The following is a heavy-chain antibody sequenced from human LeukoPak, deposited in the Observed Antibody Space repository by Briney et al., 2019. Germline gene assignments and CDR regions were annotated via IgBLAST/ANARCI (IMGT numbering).Heavy chain of an antibody. CDR1: GGSFSGYY. D-gene: IGHD3-10*01. CDR3: AREYYGSGSYYN. Sequence: PSETLSLTCAVYGGSFSGYYWSWIRQPPGKGLEWIGGINHSGSTNYNPSLKSRVTISVDTSKNQFSLKLSSVTAADTAVYYCAREYYGSGSYYNWGQGTLVTVSS. CDR2: INHSGST. J-gene: IGHJ4*02. V-gene: IGHV4-34*01.